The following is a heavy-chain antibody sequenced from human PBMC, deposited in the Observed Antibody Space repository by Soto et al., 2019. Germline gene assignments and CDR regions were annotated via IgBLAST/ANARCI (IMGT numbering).Heavy chain of an antibody. CDR2: ISYDGSNK. J-gene: IGHJ4*02. D-gene: IGHD6-19*01. CDR1: GFTFSSYG. Sequence: QVQLVESGGGVVQPGRSLRLSCAASGFTFSSYGMHWVRQAPGKGLEWVAVISYDGSNKYYADSVKGRFTISRDNSKNTLYLQMNSLRAEDTAVYYCAKGGYSSGWYFLDYWGQGTLVTVSS. V-gene: IGHV3-30*18. CDR3: AKGGYSSGWYFLDY.